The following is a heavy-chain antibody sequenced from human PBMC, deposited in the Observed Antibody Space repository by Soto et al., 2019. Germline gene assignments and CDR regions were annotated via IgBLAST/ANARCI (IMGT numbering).Heavy chain of an antibody. D-gene: IGHD2-2*01. CDR2: IIPILGIA. Sequence: QVQLVQSGAEVKKPGSSVKVSCKASGGTFSSYTISWVRQAPGQGLEWMGRIIPILGIANYAQKFQGRVTITADKSTSTAYMELSSLRSEDTAVYYYAIPRPGYCSSTSCYFTTRHFDYWGQGTLVTVSS. J-gene: IGHJ4*02. CDR1: GGTFSSYT. CDR3: AIPRPGYCSSTSCYFTTRHFDY. V-gene: IGHV1-69*02.